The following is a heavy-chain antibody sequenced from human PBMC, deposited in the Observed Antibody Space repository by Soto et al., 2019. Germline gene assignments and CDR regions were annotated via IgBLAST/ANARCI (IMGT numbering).Heavy chain of an antibody. J-gene: IGHJ4*02. V-gene: IGHV2-5*02. CDR1: GFSLTSRPVG. Sequence: QITLKESGPTLVKPTQTLTLTCTFSGFSLTSRPVGVGWVRQPPGKALEWLAFIYWDDDKRYSPSLRSTLTVTKDASKTQVVLTLTNMYPVDTATYYCAHRRNYDGSWNEGVFDYWGQGILVTVSS. D-gene: IGHD3-16*01. CDR3: AHRRNYDGSWNEGVFDY. CDR2: IYWDDDK.